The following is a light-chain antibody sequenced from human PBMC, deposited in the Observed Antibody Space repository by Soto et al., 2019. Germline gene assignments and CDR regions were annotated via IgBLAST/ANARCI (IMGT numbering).Light chain of an antibody. Sequence: EIVLTQSPGTLSLSPGERATLSCRASQSVSSNYLAWYQQKPGQAPRLLIYGASSRATGIPDRFGGSGSGTDFTLTISRLEPEDLAVYFCQHYGTSAYTLGQRTTMEIK. CDR1: QSVSSNY. J-gene: IGKJ2*01. CDR2: GAS. V-gene: IGKV3-20*01. CDR3: QHYGTSAYT.